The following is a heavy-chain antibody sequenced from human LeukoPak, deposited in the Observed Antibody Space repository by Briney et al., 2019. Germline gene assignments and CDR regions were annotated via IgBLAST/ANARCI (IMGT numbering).Heavy chain of an antibody. D-gene: IGHD3-10*01. Sequence: PSETLSLTCTVSGGSISSYYWSWIRQPPGKGLEWIGYIYYSGSTNYNPSLKSRVTISVDTSKNQFSLKLSSVTAADTAVYYCARSMVRGVRDWFDPWGQGNPGHRLL. V-gene: IGHV4-59*01. J-gene: IGHJ5*02. CDR1: GGSISSYY. CDR2: IYYSGST. CDR3: ARSMVRGVRDWFDP.